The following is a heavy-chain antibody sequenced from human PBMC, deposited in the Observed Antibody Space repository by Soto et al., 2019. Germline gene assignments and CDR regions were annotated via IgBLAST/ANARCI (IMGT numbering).Heavy chain of an antibody. J-gene: IGHJ5*02. V-gene: IGHV4-39*01. CDR2: IYYSGST. CDR1: GGSISSSSYY. D-gene: IGHD5-12*01. Sequence: SETLSLTCTVSGGSISSSSYYWGWIRQPPGKGLEWIGSIYYSGSTYYNPSLKSRVTISVDTSKNQFSLKLSSVTAADTAVYYCAGHYSGYDLYWFDPWGQGTLVTVSS. CDR3: AGHYSGYDLYWFDP.